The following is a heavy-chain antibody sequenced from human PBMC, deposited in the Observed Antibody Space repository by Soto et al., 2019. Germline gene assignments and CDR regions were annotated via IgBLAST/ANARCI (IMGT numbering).Heavy chain of an antibody. CDR3: AVVVAATSHGAFDI. J-gene: IGHJ3*02. CDR2: IIPIFGTA. V-gene: IGHV1-69*13. D-gene: IGHD2-15*01. Sequence: GASVKVSCKASGGTFSSYAISWVRQAPGQGLEWMGGIIPIFGTANYAQKFQGRVTITADESTSTAYMELSSLRSEDTAVYYCAVVVAATSHGAFDIWGQGTMVTVSS. CDR1: GGTFSSYA.